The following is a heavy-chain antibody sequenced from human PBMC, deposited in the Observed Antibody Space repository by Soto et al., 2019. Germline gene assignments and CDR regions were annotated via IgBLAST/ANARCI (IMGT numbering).Heavy chain of an antibody. CDR3: ARVVVYYDSSDYWDARWLLFDY. D-gene: IGHD3-22*01. CDR2: IYYSGSS. Sequence: SETLSLTCTVSGGSIGGYYWGWIRQPPGKGLEWIGYIYYSGSSKYNPSLKSRVTISVDTSKNQFSLKLSSVTAADTAVYYCARVVVYYDSSDYWDARWLLFDYWGQGILVPVSS. J-gene: IGHJ4*02. V-gene: IGHV4-59*12. CDR1: GGSIGGYY.